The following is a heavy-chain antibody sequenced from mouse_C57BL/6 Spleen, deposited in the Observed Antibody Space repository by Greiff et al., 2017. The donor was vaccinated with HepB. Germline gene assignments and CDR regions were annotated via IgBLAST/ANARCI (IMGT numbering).Heavy chain of an antibody. Sequence: VQLKESVAELVRPGASVKLSCTASGFTIKNTYMHWVKQRPEQGLEWIGRIDPANGNTNYAPKFQGKATITADTSSNTAYLKLSSLTSEDTAIYYRARSYYYKGFDYWGQGTTLTVSS. D-gene: IGHD2-12*01. CDR1: GFTIKNTY. J-gene: IGHJ2*01. CDR2: IDPANGNT. V-gene: IGHV14-3*01. CDR3: ARSYYYKGFDY.